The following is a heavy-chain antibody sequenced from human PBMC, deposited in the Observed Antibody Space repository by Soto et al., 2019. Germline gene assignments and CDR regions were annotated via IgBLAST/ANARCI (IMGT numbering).Heavy chain of an antibody. J-gene: IGHJ4*02. Sequence: SGTLSLTCTVSCCSIISISYFEGWIRQPPGKGLEWIGSIYYSGSTSYNSSLKSRVTISVDTSKDQFSLKMSSVTAADTAVYYCATCNSGWHYWGQGTPVTVSS. V-gene: IGHV4-39*01. CDR2: IYYSGST. D-gene: IGHD5-12*01. CDR1: CCSIISISYF. CDR3: ATCNSGWHY.